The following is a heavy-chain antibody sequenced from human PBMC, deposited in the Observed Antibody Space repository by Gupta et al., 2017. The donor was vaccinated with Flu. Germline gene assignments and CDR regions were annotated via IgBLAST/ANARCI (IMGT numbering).Heavy chain of an antibody. J-gene: IGHJ3*02. CDR1: GFNFIDAH. D-gene: IGHD3-16*01. Sequence: EGQLVESGGGLVEPGGSLRLSCAAPGFNFIDAHMNWVRQAPGKGLEWVGRLKSHADGGTTDYGPPVKGRFTISRDDSKNTLFLQMRSLQAEDTAMYFCTTDSSGGITFDIWGQGTMVTVSS. CDR2: LKSHADGGTT. V-gene: IGHV3-15*01. CDR3: TTDSSGGITFDI.